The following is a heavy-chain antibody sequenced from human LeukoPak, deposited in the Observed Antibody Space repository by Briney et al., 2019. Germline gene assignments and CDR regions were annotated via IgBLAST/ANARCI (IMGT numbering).Heavy chain of an antibody. CDR1: GFTFSDYY. V-gene: IGHV3-11*01. D-gene: IGHD6-19*01. CDR3: ARDLSVAGGSKAYYYGMDV. Sequence: PGGSLRLSCAASGFTFSDYYMSWIRQAPGKGLEWVSYISSSGSTIYYADSVKGRFTISRDNAKNSLYLQMSSLRAEDTAVYYCARDLSVAGGSKAYYYGMDVWGQGTTVTVSS. CDR2: ISSSGSTI. J-gene: IGHJ6*02.